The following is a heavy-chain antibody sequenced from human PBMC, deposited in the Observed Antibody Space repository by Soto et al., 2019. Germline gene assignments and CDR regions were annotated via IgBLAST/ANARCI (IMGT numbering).Heavy chain of an antibody. CDR3: ARDGLRGGMCTSCYATDY. J-gene: IGHJ4*02. V-gene: IGHV1-18*01. CDR1: GYTFTSYG. Sequence: QVQLVQSGAEVKKPGASVKVSCKASGYTFTSYGISWVRQAPGQGLEWMGWISAYNGNTNYAQKLQGRVTMTTDTTTSTAYMELRSLRSDDTAVYYCARDGLRGGMCTSCYATDYWGQGTLVTVSS. D-gene: IGHD2-2*01. CDR2: ISAYNGNT.